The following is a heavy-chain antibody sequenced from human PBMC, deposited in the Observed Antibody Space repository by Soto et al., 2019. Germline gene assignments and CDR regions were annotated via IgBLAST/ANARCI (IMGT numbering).Heavy chain of an antibody. Sequence: ASVKVSCKASGYTFTSYGISWVRQAPGQGLEWMGWISAYNGNTNYAQKFQGRVTITRDTSASTAYMELSSLRSEDTAVYYCARGDHYYYGMDVWGQGTTVTVSS. CDR2: ISAYNGNT. J-gene: IGHJ6*02. CDR1: GYTFTSYG. CDR3: ARGDHYYYGMDV. V-gene: IGHV1-18*01.